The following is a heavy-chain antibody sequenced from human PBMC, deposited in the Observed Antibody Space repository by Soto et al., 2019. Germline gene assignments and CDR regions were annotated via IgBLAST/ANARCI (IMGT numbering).Heavy chain of an antibody. CDR3: AKSARYCTNGVCPAAFDI. CDR1: GFTFDDYA. D-gene: IGHD2-8*01. J-gene: IGHJ3*02. Sequence: GGSLRLSCAASGFTFDDYAMHWVRQAPGKGLEWVSGISWNSGSIGYADSVKGRFTISRDNAKNSLYLQMNSLRAEDTALYYCAKSARYCTNGVCPAAFDIWGQGTMVTVSS. CDR2: ISWNSGSI. V-gene: IGHV3-9*01.